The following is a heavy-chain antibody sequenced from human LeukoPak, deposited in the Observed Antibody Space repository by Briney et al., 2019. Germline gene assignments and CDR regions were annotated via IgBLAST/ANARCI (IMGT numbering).Heavy chain of an antibody. Sequence: SVKVSFKASGGTFSSYAISWVRQAPGQGLEWMGGIIPIFGTANYAQKFQGRVTITADESTSTAYMELSSLRSEDTAVYYCARWVVRGVITAFDIWGQGTMVTVSS. CDR3: ARWVVRGVITAFDI. CDR2: IIPIFGTA. CDR1: GGTFSSYA. J-gene: IGHJ3*02. D-gene: IGHD3-10*01. V-gene: IGHV1-69*01.